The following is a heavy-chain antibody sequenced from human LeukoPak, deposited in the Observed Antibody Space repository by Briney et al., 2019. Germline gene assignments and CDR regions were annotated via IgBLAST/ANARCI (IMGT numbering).Heavy chain of an antibody. D-gene: IGHD3-22*01. CDR1: GFTFSSYS. V-gene: IGHV3-48*01. CDR2: ITYSSSTI. CDR3: AGETRNGYSFDY. Sequence: GGSLRLSCAASGFTFSSYSMNWVRQAPGKGLEWVSYITYSSSTIYYADSVKGRFTISRDNAKNSLYLQMNSLRAEDTAVYYCAGETRNGYSFDYWGQGTLVTVS. J-gene: IGHJ4*02.